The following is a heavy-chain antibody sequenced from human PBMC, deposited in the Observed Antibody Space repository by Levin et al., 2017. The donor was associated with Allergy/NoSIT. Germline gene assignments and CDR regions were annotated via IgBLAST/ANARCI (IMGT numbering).Heavy chain of an antibody. D-gene: IGHD2-2*01. CDR2: IHYSGTT. CDR1: GGSVNTGTYH. CDR3: SRDKVVLRAGEYYYYDMDV. Sequence: SETLSLTCTVSGGSVNTGTYHWSWIRQPPGKALEWLGHIHYSGTTKYNPSLKIRVIISMDTSRNHFFLKLTSVTAADAAVYYCSRDKVVLRAGEYYYYDMDVWGQGTTVTVSS. J-gene: IGHJ6*02. V-gene: IGHV4-61*01.